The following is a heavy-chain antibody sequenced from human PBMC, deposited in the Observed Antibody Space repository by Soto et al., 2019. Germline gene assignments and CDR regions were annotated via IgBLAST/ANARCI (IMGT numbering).Heavy chain of an antibody. CDR2: INHSGST. D-gene: IGHD1-7*01. CDR3: ARGPIITGTTIVVSEPDFDY. CDR1: GGSFSGHY. Sequence: SETLSLTCAVYGGSFSGHYWSWIRQPPGKGLEWIGEINHSGSTNYNPSLKSRVTISVDTSKNQFSLKLSSVTAADTAVYYCARGPIITGTTIVVSEPDFDYWGQGTLVTVSS. V-gene: IGHV4-34*01. J-gene: IGHJ4*02.